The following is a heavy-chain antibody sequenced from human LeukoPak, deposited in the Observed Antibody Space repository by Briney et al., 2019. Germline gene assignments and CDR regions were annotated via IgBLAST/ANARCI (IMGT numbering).Heavy chain of an antibody. V-gene: IGHV4-34*01. D-gene: IGHD4-17*01. CDR3: ARCCLQRDGDNGGGDY. CDR2: INHSGST. J-gene: IGHJ4*02. Sequence: SETLSLTCAVYGGSFSGYYWSWIRQPPGKGLEWIGEINHSGSTNYNPSLKGRVTISVDTSKNQFSLKLSSVTAADTAVYYCARCCLQRDGDNGGGDYWGQGTLVTVSS. CDR1: GGSFSGYY.